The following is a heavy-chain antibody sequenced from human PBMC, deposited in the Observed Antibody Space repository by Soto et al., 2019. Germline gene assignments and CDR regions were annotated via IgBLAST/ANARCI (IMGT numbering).Heavy chain of an antibody. CDR1: GFTFSGSA. D-gene: IGHD5-18*01. CDR3: TRLGNTAMVRNGMDV. J-gene: IGHJ6*02. Sequence: GGSLRLSCAASGFTFSGSAIHWVRQASGKGLEWVGRIRSKANSYATAYAASVKGRFTISRDDSKNTAYLQMNSLKTEDTAVYYCTRLGNTAMVRNGMDVWGQGTTVTVSS. V-gene: IGHV3-73*01. CDR2: IRSKANSYAT.